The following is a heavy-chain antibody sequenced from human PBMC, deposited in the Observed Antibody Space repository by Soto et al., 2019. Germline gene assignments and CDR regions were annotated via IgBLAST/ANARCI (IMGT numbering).Heavy chain of an antibody. CDR2: MNPNTGNT. CDR1: GYTFTDFD. CDR3: ARGQLATLTDF. V-gene: IGHV1-8*02. Sequence: GASVKVSCKVSGYTFTDFDINWVRQATGQGLEWMGWMNPNTGNTRYAQKFQGRLIMTRDTSMNTAYMEMASLTSEDTAVYYCARGQLATLTDFWGQGTLVTVAS. J-gene: IGHJ4*02.